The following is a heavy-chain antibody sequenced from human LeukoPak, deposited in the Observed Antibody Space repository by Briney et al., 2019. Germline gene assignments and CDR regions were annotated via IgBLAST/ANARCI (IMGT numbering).Heavy chain of an antibody. CDR1: GGSISSGDYY. CDR2: IYYSGST. D-gene: IGHD3-22*01. Sequence: PSETLSLTCTVSGGSISSGDYYWSWIRQPPGKGLEWIGYIYYSGSTYYNPSLKSRVTISVDTSKNQFSLKLSSVTAAGTAVYYCARDTDYSSGYLGWGQGTLVTVPS. CDR3: ARDTDYSSGYLG. J-gene: IGHJ4*02. V-gene: IGHV4-30-4*08.